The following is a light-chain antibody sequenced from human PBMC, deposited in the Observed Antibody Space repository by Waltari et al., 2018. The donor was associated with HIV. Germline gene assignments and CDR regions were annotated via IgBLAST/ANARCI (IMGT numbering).Light chain of an antibody. CDR2: DVS. Sequence: QSALTQPRSVSGSPGQSVTISCRGSSTDIGDYNYVSWYQQHPGQVPKLVIFDVSKRPSGVPDRFSGSKSVNTASLTISGLQAEDEADYCCCSYAGTYTWVFGGGTRLTVL. J-gene: IGLJ2*01. CDR1: STDIGDYNY. CDR3: CSYAGTYTWV. V-gene: IGLV2-11*01.